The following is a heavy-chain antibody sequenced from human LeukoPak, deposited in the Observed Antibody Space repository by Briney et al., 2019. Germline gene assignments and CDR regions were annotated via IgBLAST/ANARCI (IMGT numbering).Heavy chain of an antibody. CDR2: IYYSGST. J-gene: IGHJ6*03. CDR3: ARARRLYYYYYMDV. D-gene: IGHD3-22*01. CDR1: GGSISSYY. Sequence: SETLSLTCTVPGGSISSYYWSWIRQPPGKGLEWIGYIYYSGSTNYNPSLKSRVTISVDTSKNQFSLKLSSVTAADTAVYYCARARRLYYYYYMDVWGKGTTVTVSS. V-gene: IGHV4-59*01.